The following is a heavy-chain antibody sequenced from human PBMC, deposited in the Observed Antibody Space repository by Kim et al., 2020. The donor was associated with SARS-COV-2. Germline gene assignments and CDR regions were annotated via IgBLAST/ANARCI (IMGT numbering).Heavy chain of an antibody. Sequence: GGSLRLSCAASGFTFSSYGMHWVRQAPGKGLEWVAVISYDGSNKYYADSVQGRFTISRDNSKNTLYLQMNSLRAEDTAVYYCARVYYYDSRHFDYWGEGALVTESS. CDR1: GFTFSSYG. CDR3: ARVYYYDSRHFDY. CDR2: ISYDGSNK. D-gene: IGHD3-22*01. V-gene: IGHV3-33*05. J-gene: IGHJ4*02.